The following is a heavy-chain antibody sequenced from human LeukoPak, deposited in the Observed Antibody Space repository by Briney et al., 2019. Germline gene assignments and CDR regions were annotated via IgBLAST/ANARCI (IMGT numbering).Heavy chain of an antibody. D-gene: IGHD3-3*01. J-gene: IGHJ6*03. CDR1: GFTFSSYW. CDR3: ARAYDFWSGYYNPANYYYYHYMDV. V-gene: IGHV3-7*01. CDR2: IKQDGSEK. Sequence: PGGSLRLSCAASGFTFSSYWMSWVRQAPGKGLEWVANIKQDGSEKYYVDSVKGRFTISRDNAKNSLYLQMNSLRAEDTAVYYCARAYDFWSGYYNPANYYYYHYMDVWGKGTTVTVSS.